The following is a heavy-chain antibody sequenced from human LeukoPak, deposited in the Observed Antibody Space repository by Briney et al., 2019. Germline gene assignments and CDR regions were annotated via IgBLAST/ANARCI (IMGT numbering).Heavy chain of an antibody. J-gene: IGHJ6*02. CDR2: IIPIFGTT. D-gene: IGHD2-2*02. CDR1: GGSFSTYA. CDR3: ARENCNSTSCYTRYYYGIDV. V-gene: IGHV1-69*13. Sequence: SVKVSCEASGGSFSTYAISWVRHAPGQGLEWMGGIIPIFGTTIYAQNFQDRVTITADESPSTAYMELSGLRSEDTAVYYCARENCNSTSCYTRYYYGIDVWGQGTTVTVSS.